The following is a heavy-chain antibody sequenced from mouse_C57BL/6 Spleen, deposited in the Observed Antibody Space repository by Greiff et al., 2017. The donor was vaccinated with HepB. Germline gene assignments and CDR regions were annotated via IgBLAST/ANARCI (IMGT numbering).Heavy chain of an antibody. CDR2: INYDGSST. J-gene: IGHJ4*01. Sequence: EVQRVESEGGLVQPGSSMKLSCTASGFTFSDYYMAWVRQVPEKGLEWVANINYDGSSTYYLDSLKSRFIISRDNAKNILYLQMSSLKSEDTATYYCARERDYYGHYYAMDYWGQGTSVTVSS. V-gene: IGHV5-16*01. CDR3: ARERDYYGHYYAMDY. CDR1: GFTFSDYY. D-gene: IGHD1-1*01.